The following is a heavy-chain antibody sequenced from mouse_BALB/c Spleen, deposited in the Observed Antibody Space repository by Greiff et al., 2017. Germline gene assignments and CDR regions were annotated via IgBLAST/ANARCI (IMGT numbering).Heavy chain of an antibody. J-gene: IGHJ2*01. D-gene: IGHD2-14*01. CDR1: GFNIKDTY. CDR2: IDPANGNT. V-gene: IGHV14-3*02. Sequence: EVQLQQSGAELVKPGASVKLSCTASGFNIKDTYMHWVKQRPEQGLEWIGRIDPANGNTKYDPKFQGKATITADTSSNTAYLQLSSLTSEDTAVYYCARNYRYDRDFDYWGQGTTLTVSS. CDR3: ARNYRYDRDFDY.